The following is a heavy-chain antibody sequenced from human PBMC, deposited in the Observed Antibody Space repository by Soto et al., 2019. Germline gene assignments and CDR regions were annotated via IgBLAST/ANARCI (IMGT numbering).Heavy chain of an antibody. CDR2: ISGSGAST. CDR1: GFTCSTDA. D-gene: IGHD5-12*01. Sequence: PGGSLRLSCAASGFTCSTDAMSWVLQAPGKGLEWVSGISGSGASTYYADSVKGRFTISRDNSKNTLYLQMKSLRADDTAVYYCAKDSASTILTTSFDFWGLGTLVTVSS. J-gene: IGHJ4*02. CDR3: AKDSASTILTTSFDF. V-gene: IGHV3-23*01.